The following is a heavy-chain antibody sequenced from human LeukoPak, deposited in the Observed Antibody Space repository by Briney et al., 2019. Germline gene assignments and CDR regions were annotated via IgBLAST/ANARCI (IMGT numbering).Heavy chain of an antibody. D-gene: IGHD3-10*01. V-gene: IGHV4-59*01. CDR3: ARAPYYYGSGLPQH. Sequence: PETLSLTCTVSGGSISSYYWSWIRQPPGKGLEWIGYIYYSGSTNYNPSLKSRVTISVDTSKNQFSLKLSSVTAADTAVYYCARAPYYYGSGLPQHWGQGTLVTVSS. J-gene: IGHJ1*01. CDR2: IYYSGST. CDR1: GGSISSYY.